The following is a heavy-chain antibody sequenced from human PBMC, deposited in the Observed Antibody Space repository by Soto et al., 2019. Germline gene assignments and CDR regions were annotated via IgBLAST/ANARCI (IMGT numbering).Heavy chain of an antibody. V-gene: IGHV4-30-4*01. D-gene: IGHD4-17*01. CDR2: ISRSGNI. CDR1: GGSLTTGDYY. CDR3: ARGNDYVYFYDY. Sequence: QVQLQESGPGLAKPSQTLSLICTVSGGSLTTGDYYWTWIRQSPGEGLEWIGYISRSGNIFYNPSLKSRITLSLDPSKDQFSLKLNSVTAADTAVYYCARGNDYVYFYDYWGQGTLVTVSS. J-gene: IGHJ4*02.